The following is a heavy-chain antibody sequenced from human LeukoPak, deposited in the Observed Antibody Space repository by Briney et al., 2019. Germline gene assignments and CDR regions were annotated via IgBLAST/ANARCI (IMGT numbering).Heavy chain of an antibody. J-gene: IGHJ6*02. CDR2: ISGSGGST. V-gene: IGHV3-23*01. D-gene: IGHD3-10*01. CDR1: GFTFSSYA. CDR3: AKDSGNYYGSGSYSSPAFYYYYGMDV. Sequence: GGSLRLSCAASGFTFSSYAMSWVRQAPGKGLEWVSAISGSGGSTYYADSVKGRFTISRDNSKNTLYLQMNSLRAEDTAVYYCAKDSGNYYGSGSYSSPAFYYYYGMDVWGQGTTATVSS.